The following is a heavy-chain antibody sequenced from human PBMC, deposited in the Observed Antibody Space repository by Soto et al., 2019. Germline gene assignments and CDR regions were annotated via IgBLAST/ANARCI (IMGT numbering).Heavy chain of an antibody. V-gene: IGHV4-31*03. J-gene: IGHJ6*02. Sequence: QVQLQESGPGLVKPSQTLSLTCTVSGGSISSGGYYWSWIRQHPGKGLEWIGYIYYSGSTYYNPSLKSRVTISVDTSKNQFPLKRSSVTAADTAVYYCARVCGGDCHYGMDVWGQGTTVTVSS. D-gene: IGHD2-21*02. CDR2: IYYSGST. CDR3: ARVCGGDCHYGMDV. CDR1: GGSISSGGYY.